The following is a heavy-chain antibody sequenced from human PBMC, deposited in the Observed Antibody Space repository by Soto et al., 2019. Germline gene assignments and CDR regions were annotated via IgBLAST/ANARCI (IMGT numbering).Heavy chain of an antibody. Sequence: ASVKVSCKASGYTFSSYGINWVRQAPGQGLEWMGWINTYNGNTKYAQMLQGRVSMTTDTSTSTAYMDLRNLKSDDTAVYFCARGPYNWGWFDPWGQGTLVTVSS. CDR1: GYTFSSYG. V-gene: IGHV1-18*01. CDR2: INTYNGNT. CDR3: ARGPYNWGWFDP. J-gene: IGHJ5*02. D-gene: IGHD1-20*01.